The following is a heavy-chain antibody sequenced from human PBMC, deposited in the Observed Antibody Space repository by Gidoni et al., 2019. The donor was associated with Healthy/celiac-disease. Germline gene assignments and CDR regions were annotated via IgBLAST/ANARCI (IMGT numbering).Heavy chain of an antibody. D-gene: IGHD4-4*01. Sequence: QVQLQESGPGLVKPSQTLSLTCTASGGSISSGSYYWSWIRQPAGKGLEWIGRIYTSGSTNYNPSLKSRVTISVDTSKNQFSLKLSSVTAADTAVYYCARGDSNPYYYYGMDVWGQGTTVTVSS. CDR2: IYTSGST. CDR1: GGSISSGSYY. CDR3: ARGDSNPYYYYGMDV. J-gene: IGHJ6*02. V-gene: IGHV4-61*02.